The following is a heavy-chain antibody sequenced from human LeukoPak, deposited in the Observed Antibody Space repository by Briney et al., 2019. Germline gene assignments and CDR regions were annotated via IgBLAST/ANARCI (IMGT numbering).Heavy chain of an antibody. CDR2: INPSGGRT. V-gene: IGHV1-46*01. Sequence: ASVKVSCKASGYTFTSYYMHWVRQAPGQGLEWMGIINPSGGRTSYAQKFQRRVTMTSDTSTSTVYMELSSLRSEDTAVYYCARDDRYDFWSGSDNWFDPWGQGTLVTVSS. J-gene: IGHJ5*02. D-gene: IGHD3-3*01. CDR1: GYTFTSYY. CDR3: ARDDRYDFWSGSDNWFDP.